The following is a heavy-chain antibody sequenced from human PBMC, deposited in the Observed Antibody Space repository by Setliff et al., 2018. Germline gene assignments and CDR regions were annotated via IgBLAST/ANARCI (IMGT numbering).Heavy chain of an antibody. Sequence: PGGSLRLSCAASGFTVSSNYMSWVRQAPGKGLEWVANIKQDGSEKYYVDSVKGRFTISRDNAKNSRYLQMNSLRAEDTAVYYCARDYYDSSGYYDYFDYWGQGTLVTVSS. CDR1: GFTVSSNY. CDR2: IKQDGSEK. D-gene: IGHD3-22*01. V-gene: IGHV3-7*01. J-gene: IGHJ4*02. CDR3: ARDYYDSSGYYDYFDY.